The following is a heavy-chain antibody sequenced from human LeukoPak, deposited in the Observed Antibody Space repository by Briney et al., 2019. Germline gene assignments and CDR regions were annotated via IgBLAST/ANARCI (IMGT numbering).Heavy chain of an antibody. CDR1: GLSFGDYT. CDR3: ARGRKSSRSQMPYYFDY. J-gene: IGHJ4*02. D-gene: IGHD6-13*01. Sequence: GGSLRLSCEASGLSFGDYTMHWVRQAPGKGLEWVSLISRNGAATKYADSVRGRFTISRDNSKNSLYLQMNSLRAEDTAVYYCARGRKSSRSQMPYYFDYWGQGTLVTVSS. V-gene: IGHV3-43*01. CDR2: ISRNGAAT.